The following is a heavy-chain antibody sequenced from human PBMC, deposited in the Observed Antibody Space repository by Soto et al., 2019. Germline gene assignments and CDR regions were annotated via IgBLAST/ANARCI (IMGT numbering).Heavy chain of an antibody. CDR3: ARGGMVIIPTATAFDY. J-gene: IGHJ4*02. Sequence: SETLSLTCTVSGGSISPYYWSWIRQPAGKGLEWIGRIYASGSTNYNPSLKGRVTMSVATSKNQFSLKLSSVTAADTAVYYCARGGMVIIPTATAFDYWGQGTLVTVSS. CDR2: IYASGST. CDR1: GGSISPYY. D-gene: IGHD2-2*01. V-gene: IGHV4-4*07.